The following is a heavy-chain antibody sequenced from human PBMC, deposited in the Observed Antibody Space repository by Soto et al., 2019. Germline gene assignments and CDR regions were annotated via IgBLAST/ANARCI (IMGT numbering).Heavy chain of an antibody. CDR3: ARSRSGAVPDSFGY. Sequence: QVQLVESGGRVVQPGGSLRLSCAASGFMFSRYAILWVRQAPGKGLEWVAVISKDGSVNYYADSVRGRFSISRDKSKNTVYLEMNGMRDDDTAVFYCARSRSGAVPDSFGYWGQGTLVTVSS. CDR1: GFMFSRYA. D-gene: IGHD3-3*01. J-gene: IGHJ1*01. CDR2: ISKDGSVN. V-gene: IGHV3-30-3*01.